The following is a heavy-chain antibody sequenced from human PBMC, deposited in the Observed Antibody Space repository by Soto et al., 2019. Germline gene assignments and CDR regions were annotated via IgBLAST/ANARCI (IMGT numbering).Heavy chain of an antibody. CDR1: GYSFTSYW. D-gene: IGHD6-13*01. J-gene: IGHJ6*02. CDR3: ARTAAAGKYYYGMDV. CDR2: IYPGDSDT. V-gene: IGHV5-51*01. Sequence: RESLTISCKGSGYSFTSYWIGWVRQMPGKGLESMGIIYPGDSDTRYSPSFQGQVTISADKSISTAYLQWSSLKASDTAMYYCARTAAAGKYYYGMDVWGQGT.